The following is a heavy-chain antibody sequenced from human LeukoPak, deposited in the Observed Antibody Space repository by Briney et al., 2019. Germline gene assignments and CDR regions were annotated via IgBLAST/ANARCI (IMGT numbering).Heavy chain of an antibody. V-gene: IGHV3-23*01. Sequence: GGSLRLSCAASGFTFSSYAMSWVRQGPGKGLEWVADISGVGGSTFYADSVKGRFTISRDNSKNTLYLQMHSLRAEDAAVYYCVVYGGSDTNAFDIWGQGTMVTVSP. D-gene: IGHD5-12*01. J-gene: IGHJ3*02. CDR1: GFTFSSYA. CDR3: VVYGGSDTNAFDI. CDR2: ISGVGGST.